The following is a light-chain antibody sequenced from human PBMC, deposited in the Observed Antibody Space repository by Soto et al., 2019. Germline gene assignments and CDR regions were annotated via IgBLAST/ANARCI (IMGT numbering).Light chain of an antibody. CDR3: CSYIGSYTSYV. J-gene: IGLJ1*01. CDR2: DVT. V-gene: IGLV2-11*01. Sequence: QSALTQPRSVSGSPGQSVTISCTGTSGEVGAYNFVPWYQQHPGKAPKFMIYDVTKRPSGVPGRFSGSKSGNTAFLTISGLQAQDEADYYCCSYIGSYTSYVFGTGTKLTVL. CDR1: SGEVGAYNF.